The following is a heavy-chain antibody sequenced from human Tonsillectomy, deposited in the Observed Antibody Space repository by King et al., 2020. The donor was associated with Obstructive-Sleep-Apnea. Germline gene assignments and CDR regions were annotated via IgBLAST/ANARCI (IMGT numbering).Heavy chain of an antibody. CDR1: GFTFSSYA. CDR2: ISYDGSNK. V-gene: IGHV3-30*04. J-gene: IGHJ4*02. CDR3: AREVGMATIWGMDY. Sequence: VQLVESGGGVVQPGRSLRLSCAASGFTFSSYAMHWVRQAPGKGLEWVAVISYDGSNKYYADSVKGRFTISRDNSKNTLYLQMNSLRAEDTAVYYCAREVGMATIWGMDYWGQGTLVTVSS. D-gene: IGHD5-24*01.